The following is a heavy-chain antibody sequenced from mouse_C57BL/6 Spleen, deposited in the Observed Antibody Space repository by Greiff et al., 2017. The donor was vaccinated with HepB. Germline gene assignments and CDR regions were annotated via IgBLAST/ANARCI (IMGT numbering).Heavy chain of an antibody. Sequence: EVQRVESEGGLVQPGSSMKLSCTASGFTFSDYYMAWVRQVPEKGLEWVANINYDGSSTYYLDSLKSRFIISRDNAKNILYLQMSSLKSEDTATYYCAREEYGYDGFAYWGQGTLVTVSA. V-gene: IGHV5-16*01. J-gene: IGHJ3*01. CDR2: INYDGSST. CDR3: AREEYGYDGFAY. CDR1: GFTFSDYY. D-gene: IGHD2-2*01.